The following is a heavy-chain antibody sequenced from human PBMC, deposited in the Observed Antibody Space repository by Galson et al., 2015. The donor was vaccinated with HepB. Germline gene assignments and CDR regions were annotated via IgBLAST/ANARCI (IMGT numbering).Heavy chain of an antibody. CDR3: AKDVWSNYYYYLDV. D-gene: IGHD2-8*01. J-gene: IGHJ6*03. CDR1: GFTFSSHA. CDR2: IRSDGRKT. Sequence: SCAVSGFTFSSHAMTWVRQAPGKGLEWVSGIRSDGRKTYYADSVKGRFTISRDNSKNTLYLQMNSLRAEDTAVYYCAKDVWSNYYYYLDVWGKGTTVTVSS. V-gene: IGHV3-23*01.